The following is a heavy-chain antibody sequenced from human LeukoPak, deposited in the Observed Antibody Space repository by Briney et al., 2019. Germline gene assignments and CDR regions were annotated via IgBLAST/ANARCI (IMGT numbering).Heavy chain of an antibody. V-gene: IGHV4-59*08. CDR1: GGSMGSYY. D-gene: IGHD3-10*01. Sequence: KPSETLSLTCTVSGGSMGSYYWSWIRQPPGKGLEWIGYIYYSGSTYYNPSLKSRVTISVDTSKNQFSLKLSSMTAADTAVYYCARQTNGSGTYPFDSWGQGTLVTVSS. CDR3: ARQTNGSGTYPFDS. J-gene: IGHJ4*02. CDR2: IYYSGST.